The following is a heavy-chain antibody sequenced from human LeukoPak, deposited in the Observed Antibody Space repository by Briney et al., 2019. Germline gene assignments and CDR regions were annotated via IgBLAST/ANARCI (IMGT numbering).Heavy chain of an antibody. CDR3: ARRGYGDRYPGRAPYYFDY. V-gene: IGHV4-30-4*01. J-gene: IGHJ4*02. Sequence: NPSQTLSLTCTVSGGSISSGDYYWSWIRQPPGKGLEWIGYIYYSGSTYYNPSLKSRVTISVDTSKNQFSLKLSSVTAADTAVYYCARRGYGDRYPGRAPYYFDYWGQGTLVTVSS. D-gene: IGHD2-21*02. CDR2: IYYSGST. CDR1: GGSISSGDYY.